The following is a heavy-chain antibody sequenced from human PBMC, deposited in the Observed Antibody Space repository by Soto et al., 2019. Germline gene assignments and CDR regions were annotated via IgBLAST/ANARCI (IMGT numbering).Heavy chain of an antibody. D-gene: IGHD2-15*01. CDR2: INHSGST. Sequence: PSESLSLTCAVYGGSFSGYYWSWIRQPPGKGLEWIGEINHSGSTNYNPSLKSRVTISVDTSKNQFSLKLSSVTAADTAVYYCARGSARSAAYAFDIWGQGTMVTVSS. V-gene: IGHV4-34*01. CDR3: ARGSARSAAYAFDI. J-gene: IGHJ3*02. CDR1: GGSFSGYY.